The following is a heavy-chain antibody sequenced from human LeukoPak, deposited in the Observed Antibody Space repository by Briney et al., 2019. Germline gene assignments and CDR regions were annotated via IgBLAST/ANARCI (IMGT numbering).Heavy chain of an antibody. CDR1: GFTFSSYA. CDR2: ISGSGGST. J-gene: IGHJ5*02. CDR3: AKDCSSTSCFLAPKNNWFDP. D-gene: IGHD2-2*01. Sequence: GGSLRLSCAASGFTFSSYAMSWVRQAPGKGLEWVSAISGSGGSTYYADYVKGRFTISRDNSKNTLYLQMNSLRAEDTAVYYCAKDCSSTSCFLAPKNNWFDPWGQGTLVTVSS. V-gene: IGHV3-23*01.